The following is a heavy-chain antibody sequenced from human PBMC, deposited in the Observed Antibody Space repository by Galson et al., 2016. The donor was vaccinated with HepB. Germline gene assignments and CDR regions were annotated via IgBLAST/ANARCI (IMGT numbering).Heavy chain of an antibody. CDR3: AKEMKVVATVGFDP. CDR2: ISGSGDST. D-gene: IGHD3-22*01. CDR1: GFTFSSSA. Sequence: SLRLSCAASGFTFSSSAMSWVRQAPGKGLEWVSAISGSGDSTYYRDSVKGRFAISRDNSKNTVYLQMSGLRAEDTAVYYCAKEMKVVATVGFDPWGQGTLVTVSS. V-gene: IGHV3-23*01. J-gene: IGHJ5*02.